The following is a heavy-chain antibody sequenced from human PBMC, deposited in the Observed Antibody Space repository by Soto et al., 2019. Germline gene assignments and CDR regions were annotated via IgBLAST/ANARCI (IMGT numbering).Heavy chain of an antibody. J-gene: IGHJ4*02. V-gene: IGHV3-30*03. CDR1: GFTFSNYG. Sequence: GSLLLSCAASGFTFSNYGMHGVRQAAGKGLEWVAAISDDGVSKYYADSVQGRFTISRDNSESAVFLQMNSLRPDDTALYFCARAYYFGSGTSYTLYYWGQGTQVTVSS. CDR2: ISDDGVSK. CDR3: ARAYYFGSGTSYTLYY. D-gene: IGHD3-10*01.